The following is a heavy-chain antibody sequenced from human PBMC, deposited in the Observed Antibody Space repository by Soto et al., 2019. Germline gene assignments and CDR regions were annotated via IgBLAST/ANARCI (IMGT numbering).Heavy chain of an antibody. D-gene: IGHD3-10*01. CDR1: GYTFTGYY. V-gene: IGHV1-2*02. Sequence: ASVKVSCKASGYTFTGYYMHWVRQAPGQGLEWMGWINPNSGGTNYAQKLQGRVTLTRDTYISTAYMELSRLRSDDTAVYYCARDRREGYYGSGSHSDYWGQGTLVTVSS. J-gene: IGHJ4*02. CDR2: INPNSGGT. CDR3: ARDRREGYYGSGSHSDY.